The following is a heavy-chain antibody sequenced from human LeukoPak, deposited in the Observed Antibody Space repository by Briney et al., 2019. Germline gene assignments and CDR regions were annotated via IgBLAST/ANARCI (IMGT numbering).Heavy chain of an antibody. Sequence: PGGSLRLSCAASGFTFSSYGMQWVRQAPGKGLEWVAFIRYDGSNKFYADSVKGRFTISRVNSNNTLYLQMNSLRAEDTVVNYCAKDVDTSRASNSWGQGTLVIVSS. D-gene: IGHD6-13*01. J-gene: IGHJ4*02. CDR2: IRYDGSNK. V-gene: IGHV3-30*02. CDR3: AKDVDTSRASNS. CDR1: GFTFSSYG.